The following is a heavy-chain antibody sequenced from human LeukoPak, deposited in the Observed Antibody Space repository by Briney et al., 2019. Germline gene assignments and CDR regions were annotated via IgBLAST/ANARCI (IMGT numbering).Heavy chain of an antibody. CDR2: ISGSGGST. D-gene: IGHD3-10*01. J-gene: IGHJ5*02. CDR3: AKGGFGEFGLNWFDP. V-gene: IGHV3-23*01. CDR1: GFTFSSYA. Sequence: GGSLRLSCAASGFTFSSYAMSWVRQAPGKGLEWVSAISGSGGSTYYADSVKGRFTISRDNSKNTLYLQMNSLRAEGTAVYYCAKGGFGEFGLNWFDPWGQGTLVTVSS.